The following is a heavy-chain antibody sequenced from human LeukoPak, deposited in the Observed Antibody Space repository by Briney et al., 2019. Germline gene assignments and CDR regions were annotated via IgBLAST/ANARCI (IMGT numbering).Heavy chain of an antibody. CDR1: GFTFSSYS. D-gene: IGHD3-10*01. CDR3: ARDYYGSGSYYNRIDY. Sequence: GGSLRLSCAASGFTFSSYSMNWVRQAPGKGLEWVSYISSSSSTIYYADSVKGRFTISRDNAKNSLNLQMNSLRAEDTAVYYCARDYYGSGSYYNRIDYWGQGTLVTVSS. CDR2: ISSSSSTI. J-gene: IGHJ4*02. V-gene: IGHV3-48*04.